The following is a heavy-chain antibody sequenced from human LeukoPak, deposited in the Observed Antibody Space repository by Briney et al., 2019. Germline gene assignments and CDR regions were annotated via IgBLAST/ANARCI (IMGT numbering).Heavy chain of an antibody. CDR3: ASRPMFRGYDGFDI. Sequence: GGSLRLSCAASGFTVSSNYMSWVRQAPGKGLEWVSLIYSGGRTYYADSVKGRFTISRDNSKNTLYLQLNSLRAEDTAVYYCASRPMFRGYDGFDIWRQGTIDRVPS. D-gene: IGHD3-10*01. CDR1: GFTVSSNY. CDR2: IYSGGRT. V-gene: IGHV3-53*01. J-gene: IGHJ3*02.